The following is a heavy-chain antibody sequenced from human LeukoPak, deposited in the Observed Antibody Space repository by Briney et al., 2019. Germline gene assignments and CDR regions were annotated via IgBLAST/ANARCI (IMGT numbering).Heavy chain of an antibody. V-gene: IGHV5-51*01. CDR1: GYNFDSFW. J-gene: IGHJ3*01. D-gene: IGHD3-16*01. CDR3: AVLQLWADVFDV. CDR2: IYPGDSET. Sequence: GESRKISCKAYGYNFDSFWIGWVRQMPGKGLEWMGIIYPGDSETRYSPSFQGQVTMSADKSINTAYLQWGSLKASDTAIYYCAVLQLWADVFDVWGQGAMVTVTS.